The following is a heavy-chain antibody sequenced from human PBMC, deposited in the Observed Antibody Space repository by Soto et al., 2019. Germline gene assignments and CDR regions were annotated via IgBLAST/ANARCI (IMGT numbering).Heavy chain of an antibody. Sequence: QVQLVESGGGVVQPGRSLRLSCVASGFTFSSYGMHWVRQAPGKGLEWVAVIWYDGSNKYYADSVKGRFTISRDNSXTTLYRQMNSLRAEDTAEYYCARDRMYYDSSGYYDYWGQGTLVTVSS. V-gene: IGHV3-33*01. J-gene: IGHJ4*02. D-gene: IGHD3-22*01. CDR1: GFTFSSYG. CDR3: ARDRMYYDSSGYYDY. CDR2: IWYDGSNK.